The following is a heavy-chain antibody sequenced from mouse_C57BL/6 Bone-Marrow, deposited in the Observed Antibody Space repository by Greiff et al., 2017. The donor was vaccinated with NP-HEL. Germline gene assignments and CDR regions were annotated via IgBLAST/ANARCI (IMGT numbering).Heavy chain of an antibody. CDR1: GFTFSDYY. CDR2: ISNGCGST. D-gene: IGHD4-1*01. V-gene: IGHV5-12*01. Sequence: EVQRVESGGGLVQPGGSLKLSCAASGFTFSDYYMYWVRQTPEKRLEWVAYISNGCGSTCYPDTVKGRFPISRDNAKNTLYLKMSRLKSEDTAMYYCARSSNWDYAMDYWGQGTSVTVSS. CDR3: ARSSNWDYAMDY. J-gene: IGHJ4*01.